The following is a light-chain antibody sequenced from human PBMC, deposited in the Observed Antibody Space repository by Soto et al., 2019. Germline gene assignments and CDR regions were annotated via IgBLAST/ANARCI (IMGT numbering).Light chain of an antibody. J-gene: IGKJ2*01. Sequence: EIVLTQSPGTLSLSPGERATLSCRASHSVSSSYFAWYQQKPGQAPRLLIYVASSRATGIPDRFSGSGSGTDFTLTISRLEPEDFAVYYCQQYGGSPPYTFGQGTKLEIK. CDR2: VAS. V-gene: IGKV3-20*01. CDR1: HSVSSSY. CDR3: QQYGGSPPYT.